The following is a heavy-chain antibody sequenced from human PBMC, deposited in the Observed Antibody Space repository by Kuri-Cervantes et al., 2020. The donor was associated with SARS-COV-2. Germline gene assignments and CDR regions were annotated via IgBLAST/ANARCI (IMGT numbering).Heavy chain of an antibody. Sequence: ASVKVSCKASGYTFTSYGTSWVRQAPGQGLGWMGWISGYNGDTEYAQILQGRVTMTTDTSTSTAYMELRSLTSDDTAVYYCATHDSRGYYYDYWGQGTLVTVSS. V-gene: IGHV1-18*01. D-gene: IGHD3-22*01. CDR3: ATHDSRGYYYDY. CDR2: ISGYNGDT. J-gene: IGHJ4*02. CDR1: GYTFTSYG.